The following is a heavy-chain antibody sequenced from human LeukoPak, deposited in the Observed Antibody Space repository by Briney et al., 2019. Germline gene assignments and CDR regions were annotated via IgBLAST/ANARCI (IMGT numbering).Heavy chain of an antibody. CDR3: AKDRLFLYDSSGYYGY. D-gene: IGHD3-22*01. J-gene: IGHJ4*02. V-gene: IGHV3-23*01. CDR2: ISGSGGST. CDR1: GFTFSSYA. Sequence: GGSLRLSCAASGFTFSSYAMSWVRQAPGKGLEWVSGISGSGGSTYYADSVKGRFTISRDNSKNTLYLQMNSLRAEDTAVYCCAKDRLFLYDSSGYYGYWGQGTLVTVSS.